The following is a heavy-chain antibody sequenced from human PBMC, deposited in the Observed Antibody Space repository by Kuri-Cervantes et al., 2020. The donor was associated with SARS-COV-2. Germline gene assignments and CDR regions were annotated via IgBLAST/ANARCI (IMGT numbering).Heavy chain of an antibody. J-gene: IGHJ4*02. CDR2: IYYSGST. CDR3: ARSGDYGGYYFDY. V-gene: IGHV4-39*01. CDR1: GGSISSSSYY. Sequence: SETLSLTCTVSGGSISSSSYYWGWIRQPPGKGLEWIGSIYYSGSTYYNPSLKSRVTISVDTSKNQFSLKLSSVTAADTAAYCCARSGDYGGYYFDYWGQGTLVTVSS. D-gene: IGHD4-23*01.